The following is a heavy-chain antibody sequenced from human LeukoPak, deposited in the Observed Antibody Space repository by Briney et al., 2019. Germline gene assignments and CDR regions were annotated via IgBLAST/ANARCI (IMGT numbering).Heavy chain of an antibody. CDR1: GGAITNYY. D-gene: IGHD3-22*01. Sequence: SETLSLTCGVSGGAITNYYWNWIRQAPGKGLEWLGYIYYTGSTTYNPSVKSRITISLDTSKKQISLKLSSVTAADTAVYYCARRDSSGYYPYYFDYWGQGTLVTVPS. CDR3: ARRDSSGYYPYYFDY. V-gene: IGHV4-59*12. CDR2: IYYTGST. J-gene: IGHJ4*02.